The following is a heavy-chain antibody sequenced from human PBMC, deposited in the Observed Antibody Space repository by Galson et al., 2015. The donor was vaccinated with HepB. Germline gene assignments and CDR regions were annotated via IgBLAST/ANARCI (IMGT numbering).Heavy chain of an antibody. J-gene: IGHJ4*02. CDR1: GYTFTSYY. CDR2: INPNSGGT. CDR3: AKNRGTTYYYDSSGYSQPPY. Sequence: SVKVSCKASGYTFTSYYMHWVRQAPGQGLEWMGWINPNSGGTNYAQKFQDRVTMTRDTSISTAYMELSRLRSDDTAVYYCAKNRGTTYYYDSSGYSQPPYWGQGTLVTVSS. D-gene: IGHD3-22*01. V-gene: IGHV1-2*02.